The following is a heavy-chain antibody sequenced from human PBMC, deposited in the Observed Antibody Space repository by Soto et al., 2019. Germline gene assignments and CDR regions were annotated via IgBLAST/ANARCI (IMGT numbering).Heavy chain of an antibody. CDR1: VFTVSSNY. J-gene: IGHJ3*02. D-gene: IGHD3-3*02. V-gene: IGHV3-33*08. CDR2: IVSDGSAI. CDR3: ARDDAFDNENGFDM. Sequence: RWSLRLSCSASVFTVSSNYMSWFRQSPGKGLEWLGVIVSDGSAIYHADSLEGRFFISRDNSKDILYLQMNSLRVEDTAVYYCARDDAFDNENGFDMWGQGTMVTVSS.